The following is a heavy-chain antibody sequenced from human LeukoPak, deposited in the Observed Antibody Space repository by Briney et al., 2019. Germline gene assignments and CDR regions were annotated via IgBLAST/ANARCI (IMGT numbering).Heavy chain of an antibody. V-gene: IGHV4-39*07. Sequence: PSETLSLTCTVSGGSIRSSYYYWGWIRQPPGKGLEWIGSIYDSGSTYYNPSLKSRVTISVDTSKNQFSLKLSSVTAADTAVYYCARVAFDAFDIWGQGTMVTVSS. CDR3: ARVAFDAFDI. J-gene: IGHJ3*02. CDR2: IYDSGST. CDR1: GGSIRSSYYY. D-gene: IGHD3-3*02.